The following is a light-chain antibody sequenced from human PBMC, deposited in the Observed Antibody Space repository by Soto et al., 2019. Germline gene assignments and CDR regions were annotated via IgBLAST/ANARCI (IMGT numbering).Light chain of an antibody. J-gene: IGLJ1*01. CDR2: DVS. V-gene: IGLV2-11*01. Sequence: QSVLTQPRSVSGSPGQSVTISCTGTSSDVGGYNYVSWYQQHLGKAPKLMIYDVSKRPSGVPVRFSGSKSGNTASLTISGLQAEDEADYYCCSYAGSYTFVFGTGTKVTVL. CDR1: SSDVGGYNY. CDR3: CSYAGSYTFV.